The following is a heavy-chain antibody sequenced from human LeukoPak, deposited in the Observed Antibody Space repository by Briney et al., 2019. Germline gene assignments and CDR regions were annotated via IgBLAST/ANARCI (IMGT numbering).Heavy chain of an antibody. D-gene: IGHD1-26*01. V-gene: IGHV3-64*01. CDR1: GFTFSNAW. CDR3: ARGSIVGATRYYFDY. J-gene: IGHJ4*02. CDR2: ISSNGGST. Sequence: GGSLRLSCAASGFTFSNAWMSWVRQAPGKGLEYVSAISSNGGSTYYANSVKGRFTISRDNSKNTLYLQMGSLRAEDMAVYYCARGSIVGATRYYFDYWGQGTLVTVSS.